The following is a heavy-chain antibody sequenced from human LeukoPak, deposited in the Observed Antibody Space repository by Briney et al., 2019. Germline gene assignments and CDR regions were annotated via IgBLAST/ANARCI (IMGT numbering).Heavy chain of an antibody. J-gene: IGHJ3*02. D-gene: IGHD6-19*01. CDR3: ARTGYSSGWYGSFDI. Sequence: GESVNISLMGSGYSFTNYWFGWVRQMSAKGLAWVGIIYPGDSDTRYSPSFQGQVTISADKSIITAYLQWSSLKASDTAMYYCARTGYSSGWYGSFDIWGQGTLVTVSS. CDR1: GYSFTNYW. CDR2: IYPGDSDT. V-gene: IGHV5-51*01.